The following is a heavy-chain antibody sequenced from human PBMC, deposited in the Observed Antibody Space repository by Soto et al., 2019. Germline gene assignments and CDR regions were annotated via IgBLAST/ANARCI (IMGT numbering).Heavy chain of an antibody. Sequence: SETLSLTCTVSVDSLVSSNCHWGWIRQPPGKGLEGIVSIYHRGSTYYNSSLKSRVTRSVDTAKNQFSLKLTSVTAADTSVYYCARIKYSSSSPFDYWGQGTLVTVSS. CDR1: VDSLVSSNCH. V-gene: IGHV4-39*01. D-gene: IGHD6-6*01. CDR2: IYHRGST. J-gene: IGHJ4*02. CDR3: ARIKYSSSSPFDY.